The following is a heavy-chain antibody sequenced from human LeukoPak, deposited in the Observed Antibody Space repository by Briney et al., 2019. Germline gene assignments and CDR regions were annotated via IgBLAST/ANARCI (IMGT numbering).Heavy chain of an antibody. CDR3: ARDGWYSSSWPFPFWDY. CDR1: GFTFSSYW. D-gene: IGHD6-13*01. J-gene: IGHJ4*02. CDR2: IKPDGRDK. V-gene: IGHV3-7*01. Sequence: GGSLRLSCAASGFTFSSYWMSWVRQAPGKGLEWVANIKPDGRDKYYVDSVKRRFTISRDNAKSSRYLQMNSLRAEDTAVYYCARDGWYSSSWPFPFWDYWGQGTLVTVSS.